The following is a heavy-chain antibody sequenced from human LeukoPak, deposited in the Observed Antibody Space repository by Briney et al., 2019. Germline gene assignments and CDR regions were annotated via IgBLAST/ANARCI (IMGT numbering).Heavy chain of an antibody. CDR2: IYYSGST. V-gene: IGHV4-59*01. CDR3: AMWGSYSYGYYYYYMDV. CDR1: GGSISSYY. D-gene: IGHD5-18*01. J-gene: IGHJ6*03. Sequence: SETLSLTCTVSGGSISSYYWSWIRQPPGKGLEWIGYIYYSGSTNYNPSLKSRVTISVDTSKNQFSLKLSSVTAADTAVYYCAMWGSYSYGYYYYYMDVWGKGTTVTVSS.